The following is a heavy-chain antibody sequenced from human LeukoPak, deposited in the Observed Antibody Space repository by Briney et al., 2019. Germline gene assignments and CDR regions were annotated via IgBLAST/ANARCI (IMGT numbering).Heavy chain of an antibody. D-gene: IGHD3-10*01. CDR2: ISGSGGST. CDR3: AKGGEGLYYYYMDV. V-gene: IGHV3-23*01. CDR1: GFTFSSYA. J-gene: IGHJ6*03. Sequence: GGSLRLSCAASGFTFSSYAMSWVRQAPGKGLKWVSAISGSGGSTYYADSVKGRFTISRDNSKNTLYLQMNSLRAEDTAVYYCAKGGEGLYYYYMDVGGKGTTVTVSS.